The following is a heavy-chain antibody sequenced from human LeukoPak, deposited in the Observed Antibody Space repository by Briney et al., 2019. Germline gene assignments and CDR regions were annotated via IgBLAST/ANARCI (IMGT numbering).Heavy chain of an antibody. D-gene: IGHD4-17*01. CDR2: ISSSGSTI. CDR1: GFTFSSYE. J-gene: IGHJ4*02. CDR3: ARDPYGDGLDY. Sequence: GGSLRLSCAASGFTFSSYEMNWVRQAPGKGLEWVSYISSSGSTIYYADSVKGRFTISRDNSKNTLYLQMNSLRAEDTAVYYCARDPYGDGLDYWGQGTLVTVSS. V-gene: IGHV3-48*03.